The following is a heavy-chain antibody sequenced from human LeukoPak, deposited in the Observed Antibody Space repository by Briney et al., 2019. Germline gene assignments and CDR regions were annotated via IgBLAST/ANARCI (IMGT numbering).Heavy chain of an antibody. CDR2: IWYEADHH. V-gene: IGHV3-33*01. CDR3: VSPSRPGTTLYFDW. CDR1: GFVFRRYS. D-gene: IGHD1-1*01. J-gene: IGHJ4*02. Sequence: PGGSLRLSCAMTGFVFRRYSVHWVRQAPGKGLEWVAVIWYEADHHYYGDSVKGRFTISRDNFKNTLYLQMNSLRVEDTAVYYCVSPSRPGTTLYFDWWGQGTLVTVSA.